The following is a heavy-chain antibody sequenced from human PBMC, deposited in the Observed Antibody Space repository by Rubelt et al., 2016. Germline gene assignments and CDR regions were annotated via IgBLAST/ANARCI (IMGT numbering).Heavy chain of an antibody. CDR1: GGSISSSSYY. D-gene: IGHD3-22*01. CDR3: ARAVSYYDSSGYGYYYYMDV. CDR2: IYYSGST. Sequence: QLQLQESGPGLVKPPETLSLTCTVSGGSISSSSYYWGWIRQPPGKGLEWIGSIYYSGSTYYNPSLKSRVTISVDTSNNQFSLKLSSVTAADTAVYYCARAVSYYDSSGYGYYYYMDVWGKGTTVTVSS. V-gene: IGHV4-39*07. J-gene: IGHJ6*03.